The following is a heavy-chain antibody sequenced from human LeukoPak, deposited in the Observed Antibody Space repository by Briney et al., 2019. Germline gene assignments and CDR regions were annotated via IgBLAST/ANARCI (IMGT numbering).Heavy chain of an antibody. CDR1: GGTFSSYA. J-gene: IGHJ4*02. Sequence: GASVKVSCKASGGTFSSYAISWVRQAPGQGLEWMGGIIPIFGTANYAQKFQGRVTITADESTSTAYMELSSLRSEDTAVYYCARGNTHIVATDYWGQGTLVTVSS. V-gene: IGHV1-69*13. CDR3: ARGNTHIVATDY. D-gene: IGHD5-12*01. CDR2: IIPIFGTA.